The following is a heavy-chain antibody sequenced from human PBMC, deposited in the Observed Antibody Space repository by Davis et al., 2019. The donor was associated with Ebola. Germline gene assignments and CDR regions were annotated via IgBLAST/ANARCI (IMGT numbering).Heavy chain of an antibody. V-gene: IGHV3-21*01. J-gene: IGHJ6*02. CDR2: ISNSSSYI. CDR3: ARDITMVVVDTYGMDV. D-gene: IGHD3-22*01. Sequence: GGSLRLSCAASGFTFSSYSMNWVRQAPGKGLEWVSSISNSSSYIYYADSVKGRFTISRDNAKNSLYLQMNSLGAEDTAVYYCARDITMVVVDTYGMDVWGQGTTVTVSS. CDR1: GFTFSSYS.